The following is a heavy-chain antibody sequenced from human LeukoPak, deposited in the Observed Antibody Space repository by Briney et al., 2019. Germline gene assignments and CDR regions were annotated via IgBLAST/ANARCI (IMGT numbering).Heavy chain of an antibody. J-gene: IGHJ4*02. Sequence: PGGSLRLSCVASGFTFNRHAMHWVRQAPGKGLEWVAVVGYDGSNQHYGDSVQGRFTISRDNSKNTLYLQMDSLRGDDTAVYYCAKDLRTIVAVAGTLDSWGQGALVTASS. CDR1: GFTFNRHA. D-gene: IGHD6-19*01. V-gene: IGHV3-30*18. CDR3: AKDLRTIVAVAGTLDS. CDR2: VGYDGSNQ.